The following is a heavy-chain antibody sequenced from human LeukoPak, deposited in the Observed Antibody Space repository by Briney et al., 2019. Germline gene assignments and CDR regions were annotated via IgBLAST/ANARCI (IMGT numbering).Heavy chain of an antibody. CDR3: AKGTAAGTFRSLFDY. J-gene: IGHJ4*02. V-gene: IGHV3-23*01. D-gene: IGHD6-13*01. Sequence: GGSLRLSCAASGFSFYNYAMSWVRQAPGKGLEWVSGISGSGFSTDYADSVKGRFTISRDNSKNMLFLQMNSLRAEDTAVYYCAKGTAAGTFRSLFDYWGQGTLVTVSS. CDR2: ISGSGFST. CDR1: GFSFYNYA.